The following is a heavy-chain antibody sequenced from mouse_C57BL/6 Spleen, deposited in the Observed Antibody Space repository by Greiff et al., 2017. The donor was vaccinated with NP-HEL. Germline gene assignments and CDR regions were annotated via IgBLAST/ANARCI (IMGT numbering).Heavy chain of an antibody. CDR1: GYAFSSSW. CDR3: ARFGVLGNYFDY. Sequence: QVQLQQSGPELVKPGASVKISCKASGYAFSSSWMNWVKQRPGKGLEWIGRIYPGDGDTNYNGKFKGKATLTADKSSSTAYMQLSSLTSEDSAVYFCARFGVLGNYFDYWGQGTTLTVSS. V-gene: IGHV1-82*01. J-gene: IGHJ2*01. D-gene: IGHD3-1*01. CDR2: IYPGDGDT.